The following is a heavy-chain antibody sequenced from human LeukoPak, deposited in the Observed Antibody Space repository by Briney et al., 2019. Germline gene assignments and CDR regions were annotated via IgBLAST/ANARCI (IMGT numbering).Heavy chain of an antibody. J-gene: IGHJ5*02. CDR3: ARRLLGYSYGYDGISWFDH. V-gene: IGHV5-51*01. Sequence: GGSLQISCQGSGSSFTSYWIGWGRRVPGKGGEWMGIIYPGDCDTRYSPSFQGQVTISADKSISTAYLQWSSLKASDTAMYYCARRLLGYSYGYDGISWFDHWGQGTLVTVSS. CDR2: IYPGDCDT. D-gene: IGHD5-18*01. CDR1: GSSFTSYW.